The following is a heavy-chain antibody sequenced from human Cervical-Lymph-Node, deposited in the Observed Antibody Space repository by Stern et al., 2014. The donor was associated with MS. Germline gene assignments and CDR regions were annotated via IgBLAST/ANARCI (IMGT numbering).Heavy chain of an antibody. CDR1: GFTFSDYY. CDR2: ITHICKTI. D-gene: IGHD3-10*01. J-gene: IGHJ4*02. CDR3: ARDRSWYNGNDPLDY. Sequence: VQLVESGGGLVKPGGSLRLSCAGSGFTFSDYYMSWVRQAPGKGLEWVSYITHICKTIDYGAAVKGRFTISRDNAKKSLYLQMTSLRAEDTGVYYCARDRSWYNGNDPLDYCGQGTLVTVSS. V-gene: IGHV3-11*01.